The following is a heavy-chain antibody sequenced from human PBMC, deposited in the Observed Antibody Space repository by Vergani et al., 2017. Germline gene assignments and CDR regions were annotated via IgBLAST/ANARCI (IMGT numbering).Heavy chain of an antibody. D-gene: IGHD1-26*01. V-gene: IGHV1-2*04. CDR1: GYTFTGYY. Sequence: QVQLVQSGAEVKKPGASVKVSCKASGYTFTGYYMHWVRQAPGQGLEWMGWINPNSGGTNYAQKFQGWVTMTTDTSTSTVYMELSSLRSDDTALYYCARAFLKWETRGWFDPWGQGTLVTVSS. CDR2: INPNSGGT. CDR3: ARAFLKWETRGWFDP. J-gene: IGHJ5*02.